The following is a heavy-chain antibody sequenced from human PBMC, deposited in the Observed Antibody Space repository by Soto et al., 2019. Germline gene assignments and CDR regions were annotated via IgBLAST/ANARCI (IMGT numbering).Heavy chain of an antibody. D-gene: IGHD2-15*01. V-gene: IGHV1-69*01. CDR1: GGTFSSYA. CDR2: IIPIFGTA. Sequence: QVQLVQSGAEVKKPGSSVKVSCKASGGTFSSYAISWVRQAPGQGLEWMGGIIPIFGTANYAQKFQGRVTITADESTSTAYMELSSLRSEDTAVYYCAQSVVVAATLYYGMDVWGQGTTVTVSS. J-gene: IGHJ6*02. CDR3: AQSVVVAATLYYGMDV.